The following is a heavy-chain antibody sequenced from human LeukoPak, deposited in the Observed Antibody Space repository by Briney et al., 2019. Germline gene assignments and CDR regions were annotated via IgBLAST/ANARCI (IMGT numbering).Heavy chain of an antibody. J-gene: IGHJ6*03. V-gene: IGHV4-38-2*02. CDR1: GYSISSGYY. CDR3: ARPTVSYYYYYMDV. D-gene: IGHD4-11*01. Sequence: PSETLSLTCTVSGYSISSGYYWGWIRPPPGKGLEWIGSIYHSGSTYYNPSLKSRVTISVDTSKNQFSLKLSSVTAADTAVYYCARPTVSYYYYYMDVWGKGTTVTVSS. CDR2: IYHSGST.